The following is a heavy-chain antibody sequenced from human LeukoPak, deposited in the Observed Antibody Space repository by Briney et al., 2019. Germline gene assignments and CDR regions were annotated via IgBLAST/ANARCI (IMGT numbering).Heavy chain of an antibody. V-gene: IGHV3-7*01. CDR1: GFRFNTYW. J-gene: IGHJ3*02. CDR3: ARRGYPTSPVGAFDI. D-gene: IGHD3-22*01. Sequence: GGSLRLSCAASGFRFNTYWMSWVRQAPGKGLEWVANIKQDGSEKYYVDSVEGRFIISRDNAKNSLYLQMNSLRAHDTAVYYCARRGYPTSPVGAFDIWGQGTMVTVSS. CDR2: IKQDGSEK.